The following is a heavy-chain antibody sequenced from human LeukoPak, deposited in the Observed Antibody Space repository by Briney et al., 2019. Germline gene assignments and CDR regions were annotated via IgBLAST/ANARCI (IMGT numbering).Heavy chain of an antibody. CDR1: GYTFTSYD. J-gene: IGHJ6*03. V-gene: IGHV1-8*01. CDR3: ARGRKYCSGGSCLYYYYYYMDV. D-gene: IGHD2-15*01. Sequence: GASVKVSCKASGYTFTSYDINWVRQATGQGLEWMGWMNPNSGNTGYAQKFQGRVTMTRNTSISTAYMELSSLRSEDTAVYYCARGRKYCSGGSCLYYYYYYMDVWGKGTTVTISS. CDR2: MNPNSGNT.